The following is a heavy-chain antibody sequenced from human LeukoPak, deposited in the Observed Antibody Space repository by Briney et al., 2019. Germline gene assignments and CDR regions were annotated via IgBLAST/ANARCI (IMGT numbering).Heavy chain of an antibody. CDR1: GFTFSSYE. D-gene: IGHD3-10*01. V-gene: IGHV3-48*03. CDR3: AKNRLLWFGEHTFDY. Sequence: GGSLRLSCAASGFTFSSYEMNWVRQAPGKGLEWVSYISSSGSTIYYADSVKGRFTISRDNSKSTLYLQMNSLRAEDTAVYYCAKNRLLWFGEHTFDYWGQGTLVTVSS. CDR2: ISSSGSTI. J-gene: IGHJ4*02.